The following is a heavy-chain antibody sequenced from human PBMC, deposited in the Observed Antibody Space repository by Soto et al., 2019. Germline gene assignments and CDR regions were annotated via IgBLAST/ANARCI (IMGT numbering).Heavy chain of an antibody. CDR1: GFTFSSHG. V-gene: IGHV3-48*02. CDR3: ARRITMVRGPYYYYGMDV. Sequence: SLRLSCDASGFTFSSHGMTWVRQAPGKGLEWVAFISSTSSTKNYADSVKGRFTISRDNTKNSLYLQMSSLRDEDTAVYYCARRITMVRGPYYYYGMDVWGQGTTVTVSS. J-gene: IGHJ6*02. D-gene: IGHD3-10*01. CDR2: ISSTSSTK.